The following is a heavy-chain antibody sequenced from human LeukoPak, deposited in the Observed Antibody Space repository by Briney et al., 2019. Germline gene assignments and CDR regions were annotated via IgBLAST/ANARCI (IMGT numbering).Heavy chain of an antibody. Sequence: GGSLRLSCAASGFTFDDYAMHWVRQAPGKGLEWVSGISWNSGSIGYADSVKGRFTISRDNAKNSLYLQMNSLRAEDTALYYCAKDIAQYYYDSSGYALDYWGQGTLVTVSS. J-gene: IGHJ4*02. CDR2: ISWNSGSI. D-gene: IGHD3-22*01. V-gene: IGHV3-9*01. CDR1: GFTFDDYA. CDR3: AKDIAQYYYDSSGYALDY.